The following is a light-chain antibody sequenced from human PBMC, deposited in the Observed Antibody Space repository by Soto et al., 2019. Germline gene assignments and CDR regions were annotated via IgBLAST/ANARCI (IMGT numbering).Light chain of an antibody. Sequence: DIVMTQSPDSLAVSLGERATINCKSSQNGLYSSNNKNYLGWYQQKPGQTPKLLIYWASTRDSGVPDRFSGSGSGTDFTLTISSLQAEDVAVYYCQQYYSPPYTFGQGTRLEIK. CDR3: QQYYSPPYT. V-gene: IGKV4-1*01. CDR2: WAS. CDR1: QNGLYSSNNKNY. J-gene: IGKJ2*01.